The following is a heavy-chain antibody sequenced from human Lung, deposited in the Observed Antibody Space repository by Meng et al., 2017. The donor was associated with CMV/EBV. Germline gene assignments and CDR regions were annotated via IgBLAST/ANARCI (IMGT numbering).Heavy chain of an antibody. CDR2: INPNSGGT. CDR1: AYTFTGYY. J-gene: IGHJ6*02. Sequence: SAXLFXXAPAYTFTGYYMHWVRQAPGQGLEWMRWINPNSGGTNYAQKFQGRVTMTRDTSISTAYMELSRLRPDDTAVYYCARDRVPAAFRDYGMDVWGQGTTVTVSS. D-gene: IGHD2-2*01. CDR3: ARDRVPAAFRDYGMDV. V-gene: IGHV1-2*02.